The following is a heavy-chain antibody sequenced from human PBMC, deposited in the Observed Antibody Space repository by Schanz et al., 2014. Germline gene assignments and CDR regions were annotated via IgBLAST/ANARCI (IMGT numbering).Heavy chain of an antibody. V-gene: IGHV1-18*01. J-gene: IGHJ3*01. CDR2: ISAFDDKT. CDR1: GYTFNNHG. Sequence: QVQLVQSGAEVKKPGVSVKVSCKASGYTFNNHGISWVRQAPGQGPEWMGWISAFDDKTDYAQNFQGRLIMTTDTSTTTVYMELRGLRSDDTAVYYCARETTIITGGAFDVWGQGTMVTVSS. D-gene: IGHD3-9*01. CDR3: ARETTIITGGAFDV.